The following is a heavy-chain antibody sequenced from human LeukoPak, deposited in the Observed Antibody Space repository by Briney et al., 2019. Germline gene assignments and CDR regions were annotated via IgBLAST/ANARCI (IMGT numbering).Heavy chain of an antibody. J-gene: IGHJ6*02. Sequence: PGRSLRLSCAASGFTFSSYGMHWVRQAPGKGLEWVAVISYDGSNKYYADSVKGRFTISRDNSKNTLYLQMNSLRAEDTAVYYCAKAPAAIGGYYYGIDVWGQGTTVTVSS. CDR2: ISYDGSNK. V-gene: IGHV3-30*18. CDR3: AKAPAAIGGYYYGIDV. CDR1: GFTFSSYG. D-gene: IGHD2-2*01.